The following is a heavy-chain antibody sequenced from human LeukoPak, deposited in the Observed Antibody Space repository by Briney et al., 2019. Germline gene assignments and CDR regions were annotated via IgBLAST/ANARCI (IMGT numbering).Heavy chain of an antibody. Sequence: GGSLRLSCAASGFTFSSYWMHWVRPAPGKGLVWVSRINSDGSSTSCADSVKGRFTISRDNAKNTLYLQMNSLRAEDTAVYYCARRQRKELRYFDWSPPYDAFDIWGQGTMVTVSS. J-gene: IGHJ3*02. CDR1: GFTFSSYW. CDR2: INSDGSST. CDR3: ARRQRKELRYFDWSPPYDAFDI. D-gene: IGHD3-9*01. V-gene: IGHV3-74*01.